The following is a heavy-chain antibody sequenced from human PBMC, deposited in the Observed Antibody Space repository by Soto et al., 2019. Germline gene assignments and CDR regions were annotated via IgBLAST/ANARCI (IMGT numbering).Heavy chain of an antibody. V-gene: IGHV1-3*01. D-gene: IGHD5-18*01. J-gene: IGHJ5*02. CDR3: ARAFGYSSHLSP. CDR1: GYTFTSYA. Sequence: ASVKVSCKASGYTFTSYAMHWVRQAPGQRLEWMGWINAGNGNTKYSQKFQGRVTITRDTSASTAYTELSSLRSEDTAVYYCARAFGYSSHLSPWGQGTLVTVSS. CDR2: INAGNGNT.